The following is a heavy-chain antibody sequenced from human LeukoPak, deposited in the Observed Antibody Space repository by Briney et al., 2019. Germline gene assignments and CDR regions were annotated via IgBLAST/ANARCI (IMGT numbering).Heavy chain of an antibody. CDR1: RGTFSSYA. V-gene: IGHV1-69*05. J-gene: IGHJ4*02. D-gene: IGHD3-10*01. Sequence: SVRVACKASRGTFSSYAISWVRQAPGQGLEWMGRIIPIFGTANYAQKFQGRVTITTAESTSTAYMELSSLRSEDTAVYYCARDGAPYGGSGSYYPLYYFDYWGQGTLVTVSS. CDR2: IIPIFGTA. CDR3: ARDGAPYGGSGSYYPLYYFDY.